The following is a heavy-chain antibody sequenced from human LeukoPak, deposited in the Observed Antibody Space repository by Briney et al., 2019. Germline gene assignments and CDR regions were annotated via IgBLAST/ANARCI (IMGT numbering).Heavy chain of an antibody. CDR2: IYYSGST. CDR3: ASKRFGELLDY. V-gene: IGHV4-59*12. CDR1: GGSISSYY. Sequence: SETLSLTCTVSGGSISSYYWSWIRQPPGKGLEWIGYIYYSGSTNYNPSLKSRVTISVDTSKNQFSLKLSSVTAEDTAVYYCASKRFGELLDYWGQGTLVTVSS. J-gene: IGHJ4*02. D-gene: IGHD3-10*01.